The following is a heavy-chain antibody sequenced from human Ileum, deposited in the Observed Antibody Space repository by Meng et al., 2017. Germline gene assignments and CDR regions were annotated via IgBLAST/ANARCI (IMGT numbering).Heavy chain of an antibody. CDR2: IKGEGSRT. V-gene: IGHV3-74*01. CDR1: GFSFSSSW. J-gene: IGHJ4*02. CDR3: ARDLSSEWELLN. D-gene: IGHD1-26*01. Sequence: EVQLVESGGGLVQPGGSLRPSCVASGFSFSSSWMHWVRQAPGKGLVWVSRIKGEGSRTSYADFVRGRFTISRDNAKNTLFLQINSLRAEDTAVYYCARDLSSEWELLNWGQGTVVTVSS.